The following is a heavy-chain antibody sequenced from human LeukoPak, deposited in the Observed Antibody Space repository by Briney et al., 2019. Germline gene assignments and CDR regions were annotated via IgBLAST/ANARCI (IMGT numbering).Heavy chain of an antibody. CDR2: INSDGSST. Sequence: GGSLRLSCAVSTFTVSTNYMTWVRQAPGKGLEWVSRINSDGSSTNYADSVKGRFTISRDNAKNTLYLQMNSLRAEDTAVYYCARGTGSYILDYWGQGTVVTVSS. V-gene: IGHV3-74*01. CDR1: TFTVSTNY. J-gene: IGHJ4*02. D-gene: IGHD6-6*01. CDR3: ARGTGSYILDY.